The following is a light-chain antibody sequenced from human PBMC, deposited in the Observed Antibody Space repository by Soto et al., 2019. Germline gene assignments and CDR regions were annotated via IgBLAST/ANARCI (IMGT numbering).Light chain of an antibody. Sequence: EIVLTQSPGTLSLSPGERATLSCRASQSVSSAYLAWYQQIPGQAPRLLIYGASSRATGIPDRFSGSGSGTDFTLTISGLEPEDFAVDYCQQYGSSFYNFGQGTKLEIK. V-gene: IGKV3-20*01. J-gene: IGKJ2*01. CDR3: QQYGSSFYN. CDR1: QSVSSAY. CDR2: GAS.